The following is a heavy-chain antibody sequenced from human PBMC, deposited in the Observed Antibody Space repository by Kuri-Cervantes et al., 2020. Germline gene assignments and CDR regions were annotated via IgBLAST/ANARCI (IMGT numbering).Heavy chain of an antibody. Sequence: ASVKVSCKASGYIFISHGITWVRQAPGQGLEWMGWISAYNGNTNYALKFQGRVTMTEDTSTDTAYMELSSLRSEDTAVYYCATAYGGNDNYGMDVWGQGTTVTVSS. D-gene: IGHD4-23*01. CDR2: ISAYNGNT. CDR1: GYIFISHG. J-gene: IGHJ6*02. CDR3: ATAYGGNDNYGMDV. V-gene: IGHV1-18*01.